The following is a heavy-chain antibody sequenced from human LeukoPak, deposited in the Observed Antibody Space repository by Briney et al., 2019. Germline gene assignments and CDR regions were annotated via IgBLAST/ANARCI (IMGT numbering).Heavy chain of an antibody. CDR2: ISSSGSTI. V-gene: IGHV3-48*04. CDR3: ARIAAAGPIDY. CDR1: GFTFSANA. Sequence: GGSLRLSCAASGFTFSANAMSWVRQAPGKGLEWVSYISSSGSTIYYADSVKGRFTISRDNAKNSLYLQMNSLRAEDTAVYYCARIAAAGPIDYWGQGTLVTVSS. D-gene: IGHD6-13*01. J-gene: IGHJ4*02.